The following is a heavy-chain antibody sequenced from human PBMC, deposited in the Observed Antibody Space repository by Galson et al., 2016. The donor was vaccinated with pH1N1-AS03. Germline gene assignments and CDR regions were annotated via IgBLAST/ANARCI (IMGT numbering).Heavy chain of an antibody. CDR2: INPENGVT. CDR3: ARDPRGPCSSATCATTYYFGMDV. V-gene: IGHV1-2*04. Sequence: SGYIFTDFYVHWVRQAPGQGLEWMGWINPENGVTNYAQKFQAWVTMTGDPSISTAYMELHGLKSDDTAVYYCARDPRGPCSSATCATTYYFGMDVWGQGTTVIVSS. J-gene: IGHJ6*02. CDR1: GYIFTDFY. D-gene: IGHD1-26*01.